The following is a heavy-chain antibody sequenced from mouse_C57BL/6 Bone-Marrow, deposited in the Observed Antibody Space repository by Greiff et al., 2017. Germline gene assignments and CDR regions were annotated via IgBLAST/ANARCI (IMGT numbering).Heavy chain of an antibody. CDR1: GYTFTSYW. V-gene: IGHV1-64*01. CDR3: ARCHYYGSSYFDY. CDR2: IHPNSGST. Sequence: QVQLQQPGAELVKPGASVKLSCKASGYTFTSYWMHWVKQRPGQGLEWIGMIHPNSGSTNYNEKFKSKATLTVDKSSSTAYMQLSSLTSEDSAVYYWARCHYYGSSYFDYWGQGTTLTVSS. D-gene: IGHD1-1*01. J-gene: IGHJ2*01.